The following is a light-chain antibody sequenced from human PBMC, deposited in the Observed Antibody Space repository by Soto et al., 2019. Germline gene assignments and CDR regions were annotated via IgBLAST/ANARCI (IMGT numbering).Light chain of an antibody. Sequence: EIVLTQSPGTLSLSPGERATLSCRASQSVSRSSLAWYQQKPGQAPRLLIYGASSRATGIPDRFSGSGSGTDFTLAISRLEPEYFAVYFCQQYASSAKTFGPGTQLEI. CDR1: QSVSRSS. CDR3: QQYASSAKT. V-gene: IGKV3-20*01. CDR2: GAS. J-gene: IGKJ2*01.